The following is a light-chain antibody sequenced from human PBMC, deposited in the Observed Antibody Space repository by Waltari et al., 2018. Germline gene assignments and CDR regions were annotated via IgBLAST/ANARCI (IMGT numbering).Light chain of an antibody. CDR2: EVS. J-gene: IGLJ2*01. CDR1: SSDVGSYNL. CDR3: CSYAGSSTFV. Sequence: QSALTQPASVSGSPGQSITISCTGTSSDVGSYNLVSWYQQHPGKAPKLMSYEVSKRPSGVSNRCAGAKSGNTASRTISGLQAEDEADYYCCSYAGSSTFVFGGGTKLTVL. V-gene: IGLV2-23*02.